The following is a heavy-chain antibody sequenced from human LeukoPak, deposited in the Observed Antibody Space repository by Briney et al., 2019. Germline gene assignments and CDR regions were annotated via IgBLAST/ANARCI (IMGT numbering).Heavy chain of an antibody. CDR2: IIPIFGTA. D-gene: IGHD3-10*01. V-gene: IGHV1-69*13. Sequence: SVKVSCKASGGTFSSYAISWVRQAPGQGLEWMGGIIPIFGTANYAQKFQGRVTITADESTSTAYMELSSLRSEDTAVYYCARVSSYYGSGSYYAPNWFDPWGQGTLVTVSS. J-gene: IGHJ5*02. CDR3: ARVSSYYGSGSYYAPNWFDP. CDR1: GGTFSSYA.